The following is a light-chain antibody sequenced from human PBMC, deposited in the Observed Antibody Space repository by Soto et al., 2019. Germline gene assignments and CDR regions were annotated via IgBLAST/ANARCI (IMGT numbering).Light chain of an antibody. J-gene: IGKJ1*01. Sequence: IQLTPFPSTPSPLVGDRVTITCRASQSVNSWLAWYQQRPGKAPKLLIYDASTLESGVPSRFSGSGSGTEFTLAISSLQPDDFATYYCQHYNSYSEAFGQGTKVDIK. V-gene: IGKV1-5*01. CDR3: QHYNSYSEA. CDR2: DAS. CDR1: QSVNSW.